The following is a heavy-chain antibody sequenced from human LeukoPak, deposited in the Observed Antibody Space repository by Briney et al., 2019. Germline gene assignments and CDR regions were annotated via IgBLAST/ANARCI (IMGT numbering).Heavy chain of an antibody. CDR3: ARRGVMGGFDI. D-gene: IGHD3-16*01. J-gene: IGHJ3*02. Sequence: SETLSLTCSVSGDSITSYYWGWIRQPPGKGLEWIGHIYYGGSTNYKPSLKSRVTMSVDTSKNQISLKVTSVTAADTAVYYCARRGVMGGFDIWGQGTMVTVSS. CDR1: GDSITSYY. V-gene: IGHV4-59*01. CDR2: IYYGGST.